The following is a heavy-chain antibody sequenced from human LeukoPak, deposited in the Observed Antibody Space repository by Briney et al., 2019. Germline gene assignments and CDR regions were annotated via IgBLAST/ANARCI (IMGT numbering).Heavy chain of an antibody. D-gene: IGHD6-13*01. CDR3: ARDLAAAGDY. Sequence: GGSLRLSCAASGFTFSSYAMHWVRQAPGKGLEWVAVISYDGSNKYYADSVKGRSTISRDNSKNTLYLQMNSLRAEDTAVYYCARDLAAAGDYWGQGTLVTVSS. CDR1: GFTFSSYA. V-gene: IGHV3-30-3*01. J-gene: IGHJ4*02. CDR2: ISYDGSNK.